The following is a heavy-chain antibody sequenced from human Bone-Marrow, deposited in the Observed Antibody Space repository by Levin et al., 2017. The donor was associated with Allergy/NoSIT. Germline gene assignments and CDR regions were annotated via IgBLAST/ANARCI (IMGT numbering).Heavy chain of an antibody. J-gene: IGHJ6*02. Sequence: GESLKISCAASGFTYSNYSMNWVRQAPGKGLEWVSSISSSNSYIYYSDSVKGRFTISRDNAKNSLYLQMNSLRAEDTAVYYCARIAVTTSQYYYYYYGMDVWGQGTTVTVSS. D-gene: IGHD4-17*01. CDR1: GFTYSNYS. CDR2: ISSSNSYI. CDR3: ARIAVTTSQYYYYYYGMDV. V-gene: IGHV3-21*01.